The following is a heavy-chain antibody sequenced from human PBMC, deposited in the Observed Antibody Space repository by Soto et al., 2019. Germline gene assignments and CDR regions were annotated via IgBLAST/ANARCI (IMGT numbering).Heavy chain of an antibody. D-gene: IGHD7-27*01. J-gene: IGHJ6*02. CDR2: IWYDGSNK. Sequence: QPGGSLRLSCAASGFTFSSYGMHWVRQAPGKGLEWVAVIWYDGSNKYYADSVKGRFTISRDNSKNTLYLQMNSLRAEDTAVYYCARDSIWGDYYYYGMDVWGQGTTVTVSS. CDR1: GFTFSSYG. CDR3: ARDSIWGDYYYYGMDV. V-gene: IGHV3-33*01.